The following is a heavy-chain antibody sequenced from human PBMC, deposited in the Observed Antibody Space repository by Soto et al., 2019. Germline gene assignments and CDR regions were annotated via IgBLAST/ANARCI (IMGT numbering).Heavy chain of an antibody. CDR1: GGSFSGYY. V-gene: IGHV4-34*01. CDR3: ARGLEDIVVVVAASPSYYYYGMDV. D-gene: IGHD2-15*01. J-gene: IGHJ6*02. Sequence: PSETLSLTCAVYGGSFSGYYWSWIRQPPGKGLEWIGEINHSGSTNYNPSLKSRVTISVDTSKNQFSLKLSSVTAADTAVYYCARGLEDIVVVVAASPSYYYYGMDVWGQGTTVTVSS. CDR2: INHSGST.